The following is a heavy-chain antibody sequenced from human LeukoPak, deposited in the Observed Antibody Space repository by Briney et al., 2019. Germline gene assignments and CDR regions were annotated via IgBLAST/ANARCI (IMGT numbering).Heavy chain of an antibody. CDR2: IYYSGST. CDR3: ARPREYSCGSVDH. Sequence: SETLSLTCTVSGGSISSSGYYWGWIRQPPGKGLEWIGSIYYSGSTYYNPSLKSRVTISVDTSKNQFSQKLSSVTAADTAVYYCARPREYSCGSVDHWGQGTLVTVSS. J-gene: IGHJ4*02. CDR1: GGSISSSGYY. V-gene: IGHV4-39*01. D-gene: IGHD5-18*01.